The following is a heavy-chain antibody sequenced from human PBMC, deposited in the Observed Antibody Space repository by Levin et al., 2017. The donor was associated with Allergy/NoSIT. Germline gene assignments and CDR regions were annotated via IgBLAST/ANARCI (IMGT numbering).Heavy chain of an antibody. D-gene: IGHD3-10*01. V-gene: IGHV4-39*01. Sequence: PSETLSLTCTVSGGSISSSSYYWGWIRQPPGKGLEWIGSIYYSGSTYYNPSLKSRVTISVDTSKNQFSLKLSSVTAADTAVYYCARHYVVRGVIEYYFDYWGQGTLVTVSS. CDR2: IYYSGST. J-gene: IGHJ4*02. CDR1: GGSISSSSYY. CDR3: ARHYVVRGVIEYYFDY.